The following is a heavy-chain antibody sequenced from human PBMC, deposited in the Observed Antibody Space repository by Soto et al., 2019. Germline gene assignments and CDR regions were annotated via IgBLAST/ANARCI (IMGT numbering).Heavy chain of an antibody. CDR3: ALAGYDSNYYAVTPLSAGHF. Sequence: QVQLVVSGGGLVKPGGSLRISCAASGFTFSDYYISWIRQAPGKGLEWVSYISSSGSIIYYADSVKGRFTISRDNAKNSLYRQMNRLRAEDTAVYYCALAGYDSNYYAVTPLSAGHFWGQGTLVTVSS. CDR2: ISSSGSII. CDR1: GFTFSDYY. J-gene: IGHJ4*02. V-gene: IGHV3-11*01. D-gene: IGHD4-4*01.